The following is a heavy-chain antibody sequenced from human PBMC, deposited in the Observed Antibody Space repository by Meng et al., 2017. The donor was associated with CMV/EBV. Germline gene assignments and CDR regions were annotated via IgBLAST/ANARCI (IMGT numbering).Heavy chain of an antibody. CDR3: ARESGSVGDY. V-gene: IGHV1-46*01. CDR1: GYTFTSYY. Sequence: QGQVVQSGAEGKKPGASVKVPCKASGYTFTSYYMHWVRPAPGQGLEWMGIINPSGGSTSYAQKFQGRVTMTRDTSTSTVYMELSSLRSEDTAVYYCARESGSVGDYWGQGTLVTVSS. J-gene: IGHJ4*02. CDR2: INPSGGST. D-gene: IGHD1-26*01.